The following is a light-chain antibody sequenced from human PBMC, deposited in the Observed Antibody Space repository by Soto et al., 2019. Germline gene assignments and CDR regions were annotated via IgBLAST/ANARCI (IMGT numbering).Light chain of an antibody. Sequence: QSVLAQPPSLSGAPGQRVTISCTGGSSNIGAGYDVHWYQQLPGTAPKLLIYGNSNRPSGVPDRFSGSKSGTSASLAITGLQAEDEADYYCQTYDSSLSEVFGTGTKVTVL. CDR2: GNS. V-gene: IGLV1-40*01. CDR1: SSNIGAGYD. J-gene: IGLJ1*01. CDR3: QTYDSSLSEV.